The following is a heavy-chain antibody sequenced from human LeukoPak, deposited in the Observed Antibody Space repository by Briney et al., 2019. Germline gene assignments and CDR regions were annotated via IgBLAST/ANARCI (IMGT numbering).Heavy chain of an antibody. Sequence: GASVKVSCKASGYTFTSYGISWVRQAPGQGLEWMGWISAYNGNTNYAQKLQGRVTMTTDTSTSTAYMELRSLRSDDTAVYYCARGVVVVPAANAWFDPWGQGTLVTVSS. CDR1: GYTFTSYG. J-gene: IGHJ5*02. D-gene: IGHD2-2*01. CDR3: ARGVVVVPAANAWFDP. V-gene: IGHV1-18*01. CDR2: ISAYNGNT.